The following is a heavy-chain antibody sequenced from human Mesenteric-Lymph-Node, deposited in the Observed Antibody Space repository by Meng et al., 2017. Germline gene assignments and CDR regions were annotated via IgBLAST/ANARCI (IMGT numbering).Heavy chain of an antibody. CDR2: IIPIFGTA. J-gene: IGHJ4*02. CDR1: GCTFSSYV. V-gene: IGHV1-69*01. Sequence: VRWVESGAEGKKPGFSVKAPCKASGCTFSSYVISWVRQAPGQGLEWMGGIIPIFGTANYAQKFQGRVTITADESTSTAYMELSSLRSEDTAVYYCARGRSGYCSSTSCYRFDYWGQGTLVTVSS. CDR3: ARGRSGYCSSTSCYRFDY. D-gene: IGHD2-2*02.